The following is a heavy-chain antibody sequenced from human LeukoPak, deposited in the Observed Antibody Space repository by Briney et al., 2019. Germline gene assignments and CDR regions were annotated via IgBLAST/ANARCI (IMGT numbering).Heavy chain of an antibody. Sequence: PSETLSLTCAVYGGSFSGYYWSWIRQPPGKGLEWIGEINHSGSTNYNPSLKSRVTISVDTSKNQFSLKLSSVTAADTAVYYCARGRLWFDYWGQGTLVTVSS. CDR2: INHSGST. J-gene: IGHJ4*02. V-gene: IGHV4-34*01. CDR1: GGSFSGYY. CDR3: ARGRLWFDY. D-gene: IGHD5-18*01.